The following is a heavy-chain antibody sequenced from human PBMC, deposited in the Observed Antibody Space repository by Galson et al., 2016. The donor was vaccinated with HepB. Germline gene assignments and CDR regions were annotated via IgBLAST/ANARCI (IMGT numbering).Heavy chain of an antibody. D-gene: IGHD3-3*02. V-gene: IGHV3-30*18. Sequence: SLRLSCAASRFTFSSYGMHWVRQAPGKGLEWVAVITCDGRNKYYADSVKGRFTISRDNSKNTLFLQMNGLRAEDTAVYYCAKDPHLWSGYCVDWGQGTLVTVSS. CDR3: AKDPHLWSGYCVD. J-gene: IGHJ4*02. CDR2: ITCDGRNK. CDR1: RFTFSSYG.